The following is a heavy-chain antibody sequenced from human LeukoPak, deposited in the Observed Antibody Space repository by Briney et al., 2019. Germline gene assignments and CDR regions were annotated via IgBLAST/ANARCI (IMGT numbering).Heavy chain of an antibody. D-gene: IGHD2-21*02. J-gene: IGHJ4*02. Sequence: SETLSLTCTVSGGSISSYYWSWIRQPPGKGLEWIGYIYYSGSTNYNPSLQSRVTLSVDTSKNQFSLKLTSVTATDTAVYYCARTYPDCDYWGQGTLVTVSS. CDR1: GGSISSYY. V-gene: IGHV4-59*08. CDR3: ARTYPDCDY. CDR2: IYYSGST.